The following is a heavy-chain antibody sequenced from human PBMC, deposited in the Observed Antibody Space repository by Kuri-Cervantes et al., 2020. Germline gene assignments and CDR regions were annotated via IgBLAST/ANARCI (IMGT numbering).Heavy chain of an antibody. V-gene: IGHV3-33*08. CDR2: IWYDGSNK. CDR3: ASQRGTVNTWSTFDY. CDR1: GFTFSSYS. J-gene: IGHJ4*02. D-gene: IGHD4-17*01. Sequence: GESLKISCAASGFTFSSYSMNWVRQAPGKGLEWVAVIWYDGSNKYYADSVKGRFTISRDNSKNTLYLQMNSLRAEDTAVYYCASQRGTVNTWSTFDYWGQGTLVTVSS.